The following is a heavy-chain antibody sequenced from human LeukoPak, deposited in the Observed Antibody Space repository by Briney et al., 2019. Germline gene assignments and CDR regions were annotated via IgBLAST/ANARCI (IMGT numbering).Heavy chain of an antibody. CDR1: GGSVTSASHY. CDR3: TRHHDYGDKIDY. D-gene: IGHD4-23*01. J-gene: IGHJ4*02. CDR2: IHDSGST. V-gene: IGHV4-39*01. Sequence: PSETLSLTCTVSGGSVTSASHYWAWIRQPPGEGLEWIGSIHDSGSTYYSPSLKSRLTISGDTSKSQLSLKLTFVTAADTAVYYCTRHHDYGDKIDYWGQGTLVTVSS.